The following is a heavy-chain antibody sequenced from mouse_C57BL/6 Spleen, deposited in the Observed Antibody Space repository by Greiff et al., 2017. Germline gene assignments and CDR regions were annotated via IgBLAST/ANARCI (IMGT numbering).Heavy chain of an antibody. CDR1: GFNIKDDY. D-gene: IGHD1-1*01. J-gene: IGHJ3*01. V-gene: IGHV14-4*01. CDR3: TTGGYGSSYGAY. Sequence: VQLKESGAELVRPGASVKLSCTASGFNIKDDYMHWVKQRPEQGLEWIGWIDPENGDTEYASKFQGKATITADTSSNTAYLQLSSLTSEDTAVYYCTTGGYGSSYGAYWGQGTLVTVSA. CDR2: IDPENGDT.